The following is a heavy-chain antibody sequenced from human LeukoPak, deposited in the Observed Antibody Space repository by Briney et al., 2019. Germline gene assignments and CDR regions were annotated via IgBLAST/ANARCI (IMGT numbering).Heavy chain of an antibody. CDR2: ISYDGSNK. CDR1: GFTFSSYA. D-gene: IGHD6-13*01. J-gene: IGHJ4*02. CDR3: AREGRVSSSWYSDY. V-gene: IGHV3-30-3*01. Sequence: AGGSLRLSCAASGFTFSSYAMHWVRQAPGKGLEWVAVISYDGSNKYYADSVKGRFTISRDNSKNTLYLQMNSLRAEDTAVYYCAREGRVSSSWYSDYWGQGTLVTVSS.